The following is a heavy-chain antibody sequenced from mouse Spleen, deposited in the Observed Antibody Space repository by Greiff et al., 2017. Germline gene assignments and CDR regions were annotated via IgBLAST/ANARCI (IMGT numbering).Heavy chain of an antibody. CDR3: AKGPITTVVGY. D-gene: IGHD1-1*01. J-gene: IGHJ2*01. Sequence: QVQLQQPGAELVKPGASVKLSCKASGYTFTSYWMHWVKQRPGQGLEWIGMIHPNSGSTNYNEKFKSKATLTVDKSSSTDYMQLSSLTSEDSAVYYCAKGPITTVVGYWGQGTTLTVSS. CDR2: IHPNSGST. CDR1: GYTFTSYW. V-gene: IGHV1-64*01.